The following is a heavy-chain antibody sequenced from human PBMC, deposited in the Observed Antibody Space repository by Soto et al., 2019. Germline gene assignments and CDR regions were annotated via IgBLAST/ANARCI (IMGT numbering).Heavy chain of an antibody. CDR3: SQIPEGNRRWGDAFDI. CDR2: ISYDGSNK. V-gene: IGHV3-30*03. CDR1: GFTFSSYG. J-gene: IGHJ3*02. Sequence: GGSLRLSCAASGFTFSSYGMHWVRQAPGKGLEWVAVISYDGSNKYYADSVKGRFTISRDNSKNTLYLQMNSLRAEDTAVYYCSQIPEGNRRWGDAFDIWGQGTMVTVSS. D-gene: IGHD3-16*01.